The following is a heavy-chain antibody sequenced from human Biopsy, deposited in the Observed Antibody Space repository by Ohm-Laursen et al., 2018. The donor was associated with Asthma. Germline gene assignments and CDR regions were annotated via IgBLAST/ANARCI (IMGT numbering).Heavy chain of an antibody. CDR2: IDQSGYT. Sequence: TLSLTCTVYGGYLTGHYWNWIRQPPGKGLEWIGEIDQSGYTNYNPSLKSRVTISADTSKNQFHLNLSSVTAADTAVYYCARTYYDFLTGQVNDAFAIWGQGTMVTVSS. J-gene: IGHJ3*02. D-gene: IGHD3-9*01. CDR3: ARTYYDFLTGQVNDAFAI. CDR1: GGYLTGHY. V-gene: IGHV4-34*01.